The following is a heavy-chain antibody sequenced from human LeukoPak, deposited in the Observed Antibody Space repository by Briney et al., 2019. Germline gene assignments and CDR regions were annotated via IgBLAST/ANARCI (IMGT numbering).Heavy chain of an antibody. V-gene: IGHV3-74*01. CDR1: GFTFSSYW. D-gene: IGHD3-22*01. Sequence: GGSLRLSCAASGFTFSSYWMHWVRQAPGKGLVWVSRINSDGSSTSYADSVKGRFTISRDNAKNTLYLQMNSLRAEDTAVYYCAKEAHSGSYFDYWGQGTLVTVSS. CDR3: AKEAHSGSYFDY. CDR2: INSDGSST. J-gene: IGHJ4*02.